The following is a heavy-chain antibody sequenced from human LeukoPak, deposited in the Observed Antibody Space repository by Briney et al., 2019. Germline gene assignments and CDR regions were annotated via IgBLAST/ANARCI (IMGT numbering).Heavy chain of an antibody. CDR2: ISGSGGST. V-gene: IGHV3-23*01. D-gene: IGHD5-12*01. CDR1: GFTFSSYA. J-gene: IGHJ6*02. CDR3: AKDSLNSGWTPYYYYGMDV. Sequence: GGSLRLSCAASGFTFSSYAMSWVRQAPGKGLEWVSVISGSGGSTYYADSVKGRFTISRDNSKNTLYLQMNSLRAEDTAVYYCAKDSLNSGWTPYYYYGMDVWGQGTTVTVSS.